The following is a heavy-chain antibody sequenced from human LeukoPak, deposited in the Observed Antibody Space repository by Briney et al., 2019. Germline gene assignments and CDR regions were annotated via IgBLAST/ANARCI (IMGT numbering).Heavy chain of an antibody. Sequence: PSETLSLTCAVYGGSFSGYYWSWIRQPPGKGLEWIGEINHGGSTNYNPSLKSRVTISVDTSKNQFSLKLSSVTAADTAVYYCARGTGPTANVNWFDPWGQGTLVTVSS. CDR1: GGSFSGYY. V-gene: IGHV4-34*01. D-gene: IGHD1-14*01. CDR3: ARGTGPTANVNWFDP. J-gene: IGHJ5*02. CDR2: INHGGST.